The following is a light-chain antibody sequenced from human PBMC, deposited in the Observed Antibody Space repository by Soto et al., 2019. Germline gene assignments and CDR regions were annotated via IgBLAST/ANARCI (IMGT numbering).Light chain of an antibody. Sequence: IVITQSPSTLSVSPGERATLYCRASQSVSGHLAWYQQNPGQAPRLLIYDASTGATGIPARFSGSGSSTEFTLTISSLQSEDSAVYHCQQRSNWPSITFGQGTRLEIK. CDR1: QSVSGH. J-gene: IGKJ5*01. V-gene: IGKV3-15*01. CDR2: DAS. CDR3: QQRSNWPSIT.